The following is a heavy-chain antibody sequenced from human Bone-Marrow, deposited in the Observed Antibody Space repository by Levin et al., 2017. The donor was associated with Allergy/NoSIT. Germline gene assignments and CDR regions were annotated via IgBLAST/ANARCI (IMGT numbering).Heavy chain of an antibody. CDR3: ARLLAAEGWQQLLGFDY. CDR2: IFPSDSDT. D-gene: IGHD3-9*01. J-gene: IGHJ4*02. V-gene: IGHV5-51*01. Sequence: GESLKISCKASGYSFSNYGIAWVRQMPGKGLEWMGIIFPSDSDTTYSPSFQGQVTFSADKSLTTASLQWSSLKASDTAIYYCARLLAAEGWQQLLGFDYWGQGTLVTVSS. CDR1: GYSFSNYG.